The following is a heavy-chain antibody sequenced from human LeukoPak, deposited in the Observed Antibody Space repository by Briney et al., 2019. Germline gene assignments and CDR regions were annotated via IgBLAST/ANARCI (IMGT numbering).Heavy chain of an antibody. CDR3: AFSTNWAYWFDP. Sequence: PGGSLRLSCVASGLTFSKSWMSWLRQAPGKGLEWVANIGGDGGLKQYVDSVKGRFTIARDNAKNSLYLQMNSLRVEDTAVYYCAFSTNWAYWFDPWGQGTQVTVSS. D-gene: IGHD3-3*02. V-gene: IGHV3-7*05. CDR2: IGGDGGLK. CDR1: GLTFSKSW. J-gene: IGHJ5*02.